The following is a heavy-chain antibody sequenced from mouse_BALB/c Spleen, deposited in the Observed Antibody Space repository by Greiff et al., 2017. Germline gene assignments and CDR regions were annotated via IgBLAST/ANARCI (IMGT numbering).Heavy chain of an antibody. V-gene: IGHV5-17*02. CDR2: ISSGSSTI. D-gene: IGHD2-2*01. J-gene: IGHJ4*01. CDR1: GFTFSSFG. CDR3: AIGYDGYAMDY. Sequence: DVKLVESGGGLVQPGGSRKLSCAASGFTFSSFGMHWVRQAPEKGLEWVAYISSGSSTIYYADTVKGRFTISRDNPKNTLFLQMTSLRSEDTAMYYCAIGYDGYAMDYWGQGTSVTVSS.